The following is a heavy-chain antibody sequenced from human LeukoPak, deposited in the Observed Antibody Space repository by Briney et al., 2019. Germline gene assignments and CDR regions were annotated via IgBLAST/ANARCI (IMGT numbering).Heavy chain of an antibody. Sequence: QSGGSLRLSCAASGFTFSSYGMHWVRQAPGKGLEWVAVIWYDGSNKYYADSVKGRFTISRDDSKNTLYLQMNSLRAEDTAVYYCARDWESSVLLWFGETQGGDDDAFDIWGQGTMVTVSS. CDR3: ARDWESSVLLWFGETQGGDDDAFDI. CDR2: IWYDGSNK. V-gene: IGHV3-33*01. CDR1: GFTFSSYG. J-gene: IGHJ3*02. D-gene: IGHD3-10*01.